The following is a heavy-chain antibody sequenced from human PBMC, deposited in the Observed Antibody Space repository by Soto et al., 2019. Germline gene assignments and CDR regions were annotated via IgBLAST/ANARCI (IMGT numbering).Heavy chain of an antibody. D-gene: IGHD3-16*01. V-gene: IGHV3-74*01. CDR3: GRGKETRGLGAFDY. Sequence: EVQLVESGGGLVQPGGSLRLSCTASGFTFSGFWMHWVRQAPGKGLVWVSRINGDGSVTNYADSVKGRFTISRDNAKNTLYLQMNSLRVAHTAVYYCGRGKETRGLGAFDYWGQGTLVTVA. J-gene: IGHJ4*02. CDR1: GFTFSGFW. CDR2: INGDGSVT.